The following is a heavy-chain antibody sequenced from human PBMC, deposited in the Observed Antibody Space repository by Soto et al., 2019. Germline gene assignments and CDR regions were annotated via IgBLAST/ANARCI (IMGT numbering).Heavy chain of an antibody. D-gene: IGHD3-10*01. J-gene: IGHJ4*02. V-gene: IGHV3-30-3*01. Sequence: QVQLVESGGGVVQPGRSLRLSCAASGFIFSNYVMYWARQAPGKGLEWVAFMSYDGTTKYYADSVKGRFTISRDNSKNTLYLQMNSLRPEDTGVYYCAREVLWSRYFDYWGQGTLVTVSS. CDR1: GFIFSNYV. CDR3: AREVLWSRYFDY. CDR2: MSYDGTTK.